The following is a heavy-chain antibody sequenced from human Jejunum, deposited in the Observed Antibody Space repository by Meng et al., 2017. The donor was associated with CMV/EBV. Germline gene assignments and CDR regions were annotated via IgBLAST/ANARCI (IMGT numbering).Heavy chain of an antibody. J-gene: IGHJ6*02. V-gene: IGHV4-38-2*02. D-gene: IGHD2-2*01. CDR3: ARDCSSTSCYMGGYYYYYYGMDV. CDR2: IYHSGIT. Sequence: WGWIRQPPGKGLEWIASIYHSGITYYNPSLKSRVTMSVDTSKNQFSLKLSSVTAADTAMYYCARDCSSTSCYMGGYYYYYYGMDVWGHGTTVTVSS.